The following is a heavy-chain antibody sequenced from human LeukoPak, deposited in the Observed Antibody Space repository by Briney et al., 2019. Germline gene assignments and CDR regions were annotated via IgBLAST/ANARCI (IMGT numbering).Heavy chain of an antibody. V-gene: IGHV1-2*02. CDR2: TNPNSGGT. J-gene: IGHJ4*02. CDR1: GYAFTAYF. Sequence: ASVKVSCKASGYAFTAYFMHWVRQAPGQGLEWMGWTNPNSGGTMYAQSFQGRVTMTRDTSISTAYMELSSLTFDDTAVYYCARAEGIDYWGQGTLVTVSS. D-gene: IGHD6-13*01. CDR3: ARAEGIDY.